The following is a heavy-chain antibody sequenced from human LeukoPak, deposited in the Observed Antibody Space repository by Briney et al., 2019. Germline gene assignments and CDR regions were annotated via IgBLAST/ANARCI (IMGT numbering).Heavy chain of an antibody. V-gene: IGHV4-39*07. CDR1: GGSISSSSYY. D-gene: IGHD3-9*01. Sequence: ASETLSLTCTVSGGSISSSSYYWGWIRQPPGKGLEWIGSIYYSGSTYYNPSLKSRVTISVDTSKNQFSLKLSSVTAADTAVYYCARRGNDILTLDYWGQGTLVTVSS. CDR3: ARRGNDILTLDY. CDR2: IYYSGST. J-gene: IGHJ4*02.